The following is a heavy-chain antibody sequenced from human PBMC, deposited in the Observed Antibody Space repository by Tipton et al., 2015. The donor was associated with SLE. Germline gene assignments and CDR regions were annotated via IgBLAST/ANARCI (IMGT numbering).Heavy chain of an antibody. D-gene: IGHD2-15*01. CDR3: ARGSRQWIVVDYYYYGMDV. CDR2: IYYSGST. CDR1: GGSISSSSYY. J-gene: IGHJ6*02. Sequence: TLSLTCTVSGGSISSSSYYWGWIRQPPGKGLEWIGSIYYSGSTYYNPSLKSRVTISVDTSKNQFSLKLSSVTAADTAVYYCARGSRQWIVVDYYYYGMDVWGQGTTVTVSS. V-gene: IGHV4-39*07.